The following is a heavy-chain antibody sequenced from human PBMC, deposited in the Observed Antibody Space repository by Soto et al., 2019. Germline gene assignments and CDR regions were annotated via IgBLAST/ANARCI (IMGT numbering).Heavy chain of an antibody. CDR3: VRGGLRHFDWVLKGFDP. V-gene: IGHV1-8*01. Sequence: QVNLVQSGAEVKKPGASVKVSCKASGYTFTNYDLNWVRQAPGQGLEWMGWMNPNSGNTGYAQNFQGRVTMTTNSSISTGYMELSSLTSEDTALYYCVRGGLRHFDWVLKGFDPWGQGTLVIVSS. D-gene: IGHD3-9*01. CDR1: GYTFTNYD. J-gene: IGHJ5*02. CDR2: MNPNSGNT.